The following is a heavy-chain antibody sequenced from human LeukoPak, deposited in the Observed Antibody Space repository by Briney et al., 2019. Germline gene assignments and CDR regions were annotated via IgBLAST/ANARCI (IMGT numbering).Heavy chain of an antibody. CDR2: LYWDDDK. J-gene: IGHJ5*02. CDR1: GFSLSTRGVG. V-gene: IGHV2-5*02. CDR3: AHRLGYCSSTSCYNWFDP. D-gene: IGHD2-2*01. Sequence: ESGPTLVKPTQTLTLTCTFSGFSLSTRGVGVGWIRQPPGKALEWLALLYWDDDKRYSPSLKSRLTITKDTSKNQVVLIMTNMDPVDTATYYCAHRLGYCSSTSCYNWFDPWGQGTLVTVSS.